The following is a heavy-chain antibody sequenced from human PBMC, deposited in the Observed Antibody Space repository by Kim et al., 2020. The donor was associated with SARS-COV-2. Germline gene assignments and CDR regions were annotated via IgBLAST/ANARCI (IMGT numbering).Heavy chain of an antibody. V-gene: IGHV3-13*05. D-gene: IGHD3-10*01. CDR3: ARATYYYGSGSYYFDY. CDR1: GFTFSSYD. Sequence: GGSLRLSCAASGFTFSSYDMHWVRQATGKGLEWVSAIGTAGDPYYPGSVKGRFTITRENAKNSLYLQMNSLRAGDTAVYYCARATYYYGSGSYYFDYWGPGTLVTVSS. CDR2: IGTAGDP. J-gene: IGHJ4*02.